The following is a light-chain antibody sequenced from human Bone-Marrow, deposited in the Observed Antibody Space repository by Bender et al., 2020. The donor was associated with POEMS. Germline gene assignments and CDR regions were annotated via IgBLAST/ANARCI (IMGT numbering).Light chain of an antibody. J-gene: IGLJ2*01. CDR1: SSDVGSYKL. CDR2: EVN. V-gene: IGLV2-23*02. Sequence: QSALTQPASVSGSPGQSITISCTGTSSDVGSYKLVSWYQHHPGKAPRLIISEVNKRHSGVSSRFSGSKSGNTASLTISGLQAEDEAAYYCCSYASSSTLLVFGGGTKLTVL. CDR3: CSYASSSTLLV.